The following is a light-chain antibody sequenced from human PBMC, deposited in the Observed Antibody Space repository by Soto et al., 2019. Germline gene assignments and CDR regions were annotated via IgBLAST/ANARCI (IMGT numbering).Light chain of an antibody. J-gene: IGKJ1*01. Sequence: DIQMTQSPSTLSGSVGDRVTITCRASQTISSWLAWYQQKPGKAPKLLIYKASTLKSGVPSRFSGSGSGTDFTLTISSLQPDDFATYYCQHYNSYSEAFGQGTRWIS. CDR1: QTISSW. CDR2: KAS. CDR3: QHYNSYSEA. V-gene: IGKV1-5*03.